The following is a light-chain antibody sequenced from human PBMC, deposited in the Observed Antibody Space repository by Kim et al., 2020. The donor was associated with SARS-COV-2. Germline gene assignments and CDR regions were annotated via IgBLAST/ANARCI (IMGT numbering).Light chain of an antibody. CDR3: QQYGSSPRT. CDR2: GAS. Sequence: GERATLSGRASQSVSSSYLAWYQQKPGQAPRLLIYGASSRATGIPDRFSGSGSGTDFTLTISRLEPEDFAVYYCQQYGSSPRTFGQGTKVDIK. J-gene: IGKJ1*01. V-gene: IGKV3-20*01. CDR1: QSVSSSY.